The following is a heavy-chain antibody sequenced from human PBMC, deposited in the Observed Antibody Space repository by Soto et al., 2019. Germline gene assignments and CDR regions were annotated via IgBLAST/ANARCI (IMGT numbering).Heavy chain of an antibody. CDR1: GFPVSTYY. CDR2: IYDGGST. V-gene: IGHV3-66*01. Sequence: EVQLVESGGGLVQPGGSLRLSCAASGFPVSTYYVSWVRQAPGKGLEWVSIIYDGGSTYYADSVKGRFTITRDNFKNMLYLQMNSLRAEDTAVYYCARGDGDYGRRLDPWGQGTQVTVSS. J-gene: IGHJ5*02. D-gene: IGHD4-17*01. CDR3: ARGDGDYGRRLDP.